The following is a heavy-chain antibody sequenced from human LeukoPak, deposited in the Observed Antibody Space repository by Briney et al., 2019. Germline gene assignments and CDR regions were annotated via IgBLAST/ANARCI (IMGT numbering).Heavy chain of an antibody. CDR1: GGSFSGYY. CDR3: ARYYDVLTGYYTFDY. J-gene: IGHJ4*02. CDR2: ITYSGST. V-gene: IGHV4-34*01. Sequence: PSETLSLTCAVYGGSFSGYYWSWIRQPPGKGPEWIGEITYSGSTNSNPTLKSRVTISQDISKNRFSLKLSSVTAAGTAVYYCARYYDVLTGYYTFDYWGQGTLVTVSS. D-gene: IGHD3-9*01.